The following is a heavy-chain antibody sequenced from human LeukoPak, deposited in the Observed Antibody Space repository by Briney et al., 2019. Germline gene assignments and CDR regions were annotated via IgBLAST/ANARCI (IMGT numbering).Heavy chain of an antibody. D-gene: IGHD7-27*01. CDR2: ISGSGGST. CDR1: GFTFSTYA. Sequence: GGSLRLSCAASGFTFSTYAMSWVRQAPGKGLEWVSGISGSGGSTYYADSVKGRFTTSRDNSKNTLFLQMNSLRAEDTAVYYCANLMGIDYWGQGTLVTVSS. CDR3: ANLMGIDY. J-gene: IGHJ4*02. V-gene: IGHV3-23*01.